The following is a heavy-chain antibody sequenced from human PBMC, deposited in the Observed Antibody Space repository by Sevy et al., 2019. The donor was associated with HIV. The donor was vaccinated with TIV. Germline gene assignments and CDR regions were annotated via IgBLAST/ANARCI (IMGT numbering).Heavy chain of an antibody. CDR2: ISDSAYKT. V-gene: IGHV3-23*01. Sequence: GGSLRLSCAASGFTFSNYAMSWVRQAPGKGLEWVSGISDSAYKTYYAESVKGRFTISRDNSKNSLYLQMNSLRAEDTAAYYCTKDEAYTVATSYYFDYWGQGTLVTVSS. D-gene: IGHD5-12*01. CDR1: GFTFSNYA. J-gene: IGHJ4*02. CDR3: TKDEAYTVATSYYFDY.